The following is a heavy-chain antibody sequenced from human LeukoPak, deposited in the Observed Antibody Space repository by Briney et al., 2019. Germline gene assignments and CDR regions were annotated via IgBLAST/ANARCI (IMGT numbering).Heavy chain of an antibody. V-gene: IGHV3-53*01. CDR3: ARDNGGSYLRWVAY. Sequence: GGSLRLSCAASGFSVSSNYMSWVRQAPGKGLEWVSVIYSGGNTYYADSVKGRFTISRDNSKNTLYLQMNSLRAEDTAVYYCARDNGGSYLRWVAYWGQGTLVTVSS. D-gene: IGHD1-26*01. CDR2: IYSGGNT. CDR1: GFSVSSNY. J-gene: IGHJ4*02.